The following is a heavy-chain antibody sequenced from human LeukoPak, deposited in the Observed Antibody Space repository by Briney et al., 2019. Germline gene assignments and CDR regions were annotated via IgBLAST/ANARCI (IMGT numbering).Heavy chain of an antibody. D-gene: IGHD2-2*01. V-gene: IGHV3-7*01. J-gene: IGHJ4*02. CDR2: INQGESEK. CDR3: ARSDCARNSPSCPSYY. Sequence: GGSLRLSCAASGFTFSSYWMSWVRQTPGKGLEWVANINQGESEKYYVDSVKGRFTISRENAKNSLYLQMNSLRVEDTAVYYCARSDCARNSPSCPSYYWGQGTLVTVSS. CDR1: GFTFSSYW.